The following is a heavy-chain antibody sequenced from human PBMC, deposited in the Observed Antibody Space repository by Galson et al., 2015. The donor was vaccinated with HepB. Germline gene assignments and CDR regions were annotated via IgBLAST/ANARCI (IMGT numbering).Heavy chain of an antibody. CDR1: GFTFSRYW. Sequence: SLRLSCAASGFTFSRYWMQWVRQAPGKGLVWVSFIDSDGSNTRYADFVKGRFTISRDNAKNTVFLQMDGLRAEDGAVYYCVRDRGRDGYAWGPGPIESWGQGALVTVSS. CDR2: IDSDGSNT. D-gene: IGHD5-24*01. CDR3: VRDRGRDGYAWGPGPIES. J-gene: IGHJ3*01. V-gene: IGHV3-74*01.